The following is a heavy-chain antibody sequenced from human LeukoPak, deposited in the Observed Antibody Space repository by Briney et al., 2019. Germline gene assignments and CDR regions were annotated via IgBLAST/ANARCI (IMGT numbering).Heavy chain of an antibody. CDR1: GGSFSDYY. CDR3: ARVRTYYYGSGSFGRGNYFDY. J-gene: IGHJ4*02. CDR2: INHSGST. D-gene: IGHD3-10*01. Sequence: SETLSLTCAVYGGSFSDYYWSWIRQPPGKGLEWIGEINHSGSTNYNPSLKSRVTISVDTSKNQFSLKLSSVTAADTAVYYWARVRTYYYGSGSFGRGNYFDYWGQGTLVTVSS. V-gene: IGHV4-34*01.